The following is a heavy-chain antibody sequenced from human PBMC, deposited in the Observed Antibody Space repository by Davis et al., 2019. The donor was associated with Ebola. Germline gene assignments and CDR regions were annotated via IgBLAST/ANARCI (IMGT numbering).Heavy chain of an antibody. Sequence: GESLKISCAASGFTFSNYCMSWVRQAPGKGLEWVANIKQDGNEQFYVDSVKGRFTISRDNSKNTLYLQMNGLRVEDTAIYYCAKDTSNIWFDVWGQGTMVTVSS. D-gene: IGHD1-26*01. CDR1: GFTFSNYC. V-gene: IGHV3-7*03. CDR3: AKDTSNIWFDV. CDR2: IKQDGNEQ. J-gene: IGHJ3*01.